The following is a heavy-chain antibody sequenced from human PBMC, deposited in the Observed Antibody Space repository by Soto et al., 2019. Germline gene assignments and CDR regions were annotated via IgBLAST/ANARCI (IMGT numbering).Heavy chain of an antibody. D-gene: IGHD2-8*01. CDR1: LHTVSPNSYT. CDR3: VRLIGNRWLDS. J-gene: IGHJ5*01. Sequence: PSQTPSLTCTISLHTVSPNSYTLNCTRQSPSRGIEWLGRTYYRSKWYNEYAVSVKTRITISPDTSNNQPSLQLNSVTPYDTAVYYGVRLIGNRWLDSWGQGTLVNVSA. V-gene: IGHV6-1*01. CDR2: TYYRSKWYN.